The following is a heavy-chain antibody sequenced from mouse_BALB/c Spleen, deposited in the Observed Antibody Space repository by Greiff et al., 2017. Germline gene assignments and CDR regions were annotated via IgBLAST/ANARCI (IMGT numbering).Heavy chain of an antibody. CDR1: GFNIKDTY. D-gene: IGHD1-2*01. V-gene: IGHV14-3*02. J-gene: IGHJ4*01. CDR2: IDPANGNT. CDR3: ARILRHYAMDY. Sequence: VQLKQSGAELVKPGASVKLSCTASGFNIKDTYMHWVKQRPEQGLEWIGRIDPANGNTKYDPKFQGKATITADTSSNTAYLQLSSLTSEDTAVYYCARILRHYAMDYWGQGTSVTVSS.